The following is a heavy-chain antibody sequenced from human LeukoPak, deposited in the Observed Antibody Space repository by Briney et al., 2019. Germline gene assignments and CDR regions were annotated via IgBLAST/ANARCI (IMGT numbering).Heavy chain of an antibody. V-gene: IGHV3-33*06. CDR2: IWYDGSNK. CDR1: GFTFSSYG. Sequence: GGSLRLSCAAPGFTFSSYGMHWVRQAPGKGLEWVAVIWYDGSNKYYADSVKGRFTISRDNSKNTLYLQMNSLRAEDTAVYYCAKTKFYYGSGPFFDYGGQEPLVTVSS. J-gene: IGHJ4*02. D-gene: IGHD3-10*01. CDR3: AKTKFYYGSGPFFDY.